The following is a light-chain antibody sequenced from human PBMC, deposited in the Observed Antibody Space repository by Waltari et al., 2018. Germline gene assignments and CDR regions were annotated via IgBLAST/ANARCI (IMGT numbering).Light chain of an antibody. J-gene: IGKJ2*01. CDR3: QQSYITPYT. CDR2: TAS. CDR1: QSITSH. V-gene: IGKV1-39*01. Sequence: DIQMTQAPSSLSASVGDRVTMTCRASQSITSHLNWFQQQPGKAPKLLFHTASSLQSGVPSRFSGSGSGTHFTLTITSLQPEDFATYFCQQSYITPYTFGQGTKLEIK.